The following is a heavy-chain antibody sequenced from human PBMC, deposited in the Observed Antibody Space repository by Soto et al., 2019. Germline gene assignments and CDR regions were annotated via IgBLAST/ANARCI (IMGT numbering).Heavy chain of an antibody. CDR2: IIPIFGTA. CDR3: ARESRGVIMGAYYYYGMDV. Sequence: QVQLVQSGAEVKKPGSSVKVSCKASGGTFSSYAISWVRQAPGQGLEWMGGIIPIFGTANYAQKFQGRVTITADESTSTAYMELSSLRSEDTAVYYCARESRGVIMGAYYYYGMDVWGQGTTVTVSS. CDR1: GGTFSSYA. J-gene: IGHJ6*02. D-gene: IGHD3-3*01. V-gene: IGHV1-69*01.